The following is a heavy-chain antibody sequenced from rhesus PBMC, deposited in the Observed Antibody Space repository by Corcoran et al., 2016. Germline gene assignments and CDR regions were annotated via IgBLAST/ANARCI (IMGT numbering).Heavy chain of an antibody. CDR2: IYGNSAST. CDR1: GGSISDSYY. V-gene: IGHV4S9*01. J-gene: IGHJ4*01. CDR3: ARAPWYSSGYFDY. Sequence: QVQLQESGPGLVKPSETLSLTCAVSGGSISDSYYWNWIRHPPGKGLGGIGNIYGNSASTYYNPSLKSRVTISKDTSKNQFFLKLSSVTAADTAVYYCARAPWYSSGYFDYWGQGVLVIVSS. D-gene: IGHD6-31*01.